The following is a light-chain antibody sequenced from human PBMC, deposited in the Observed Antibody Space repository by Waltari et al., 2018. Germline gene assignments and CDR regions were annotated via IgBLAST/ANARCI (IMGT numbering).Light chain of an antibody. Sequence: QSALTQPASVSGSPGQSITISCPGTSSNVGGYTLVSWYQQHPGKAPHLIIYYVNKRPSGISHRFSGSKSGNTASLTISGLQADDESDYYCCSYAGDSTLIFGGGTKLTVL. J-gene: IGLJ2*01. V-gene: IGLV2-23*02. CDR3: CSYAGDSTLI. CDR1: SSNVGGYTL. CDR2: YVN.